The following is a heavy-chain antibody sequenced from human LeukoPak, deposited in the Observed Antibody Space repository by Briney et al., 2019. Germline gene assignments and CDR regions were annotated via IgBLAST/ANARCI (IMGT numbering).Heavy chain of an antibody. D-gene: IGHD6-13*01. Sequence: GGALRLSCAASGFTFSSYAMSWVRQAPGKGLEWVSAISGSGGSRYYADAVKGRVTISRDNSKNTLDLQMNSLRAEDTAVYYCAKDSSSWYYYFDSWGQGTLVTVSS. CDR3: AKDSSSWYYYFDS. CDR1: GFTFSSYA. J-gene: IGHJ4*02. CDR2: ISGSGGSR. V-gene: IGHV3-23*01.